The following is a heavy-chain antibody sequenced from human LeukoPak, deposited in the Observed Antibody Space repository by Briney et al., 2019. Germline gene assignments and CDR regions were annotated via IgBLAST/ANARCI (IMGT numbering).Heavy chain of an antibody. D-gene: IGHD2-21*01. J-gene: IGHJ4*02. CDR1: GGSISSYY. CDR2: IFYTGST. Sequence: PSETLSLTCTVSGGSISSYYWSWIRQPPGKGLEWIGHIFYTGSTTYNPSLKSRVTISVDKSKIQFSLKLSSVTAADTAVYYCASGDYQQFDYWGQGTLVTVSS. CDR3: ASGDYQQFDY. V-gene: IGHV4-59*12.